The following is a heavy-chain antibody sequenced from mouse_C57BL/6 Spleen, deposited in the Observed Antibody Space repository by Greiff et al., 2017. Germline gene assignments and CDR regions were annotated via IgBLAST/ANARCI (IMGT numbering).Heavy chain of an antibody. CDR1: GYAFSSYW. CDR3: ARDDYGSGDYFDY. CDR2: IYPGDGDT. V-gene: IGHV1-80*01. J-gene: IGHJ2*01. Sequence: VQLQQSGAELVKPGASVKISCKASGYAFSSYWMNWVKQRPGKGLEWIGQIYPGDGDTNYNGKFKGKATLTADKSSSTAYMQLSSLTSEDSAVYFCARDDYGSGDYFDYWGQGTTLTVSS. D-gene: IGHD1-1*01.